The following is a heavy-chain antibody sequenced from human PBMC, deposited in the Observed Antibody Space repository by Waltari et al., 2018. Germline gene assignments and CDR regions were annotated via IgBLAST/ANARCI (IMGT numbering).Heavy chain of an antibody. J-gene: IGHJ4*02. Sequence: QVQLQESGPGLVKPSETLSLTCAVSGYSISSGYYWGWIRQPPGKGLEWIGSIYHSGSTYDNPSLKIRVTIAVDTSKNQFSLKLSSVTAADTAVYYCASRGGLGRPFDYWGQGTLVTVSS. CDR1: GYSISSGYY. CDR3: ASRGGLGRPFDY. D-gene: IGHD3-10*01. CDR2: IYHSGST. V-gene: IGHV4-38-2*01.